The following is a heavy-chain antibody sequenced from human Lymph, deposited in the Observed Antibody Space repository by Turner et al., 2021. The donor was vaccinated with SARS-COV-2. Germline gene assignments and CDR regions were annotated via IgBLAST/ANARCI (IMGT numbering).Heavy chain of an antibody. V-gene: IGHV3-21*01. CDR1: GFTFISYS. Sequence: EVQLVESGGGLVKPVGSLRLSCSASGFTFISYSMNWVRKATGKVLEWVSAITFTSSYIYNADSVKGLFTSSRDNAKNSMYLQMNSLRAEDTAVDYCARGSPDFPYYFDYWGQGTLVTVSS. CDR3: ARGSPDFPYYFDY. J-gene: IGHJ4*02. CDR2: ITFTSSYI. D-gene: IGHD2-21*02.